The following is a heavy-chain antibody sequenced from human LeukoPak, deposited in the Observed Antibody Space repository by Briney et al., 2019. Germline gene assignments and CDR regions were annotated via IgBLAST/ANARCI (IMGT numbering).Heavy chain of an antibody. CDR3: ARGGGYYDSSGYYSRNSFDY. V-gene: IGHV3-11*04. CDR1: GFTFSDYY. J-gene: IGHJ4*02. CDR2: ISSSGYTI. D-gene: IGHD3-22*01. Sequence: GGSLRLSCAASGFTFSDYYMSWIRQAPGKGLEWVSYISSSGYTIYYADSVKGRFTISRDNAKNSLYLQMNSLRAEDTAVYYCARGGGYYDSSGYYSRNSFDYWGQGTLVTVSS.